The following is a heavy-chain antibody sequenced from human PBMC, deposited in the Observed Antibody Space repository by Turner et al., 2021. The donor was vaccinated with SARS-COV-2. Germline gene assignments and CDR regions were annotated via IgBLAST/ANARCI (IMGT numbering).Heavy chain of an antibody. CDR2: IYHSGST. Sequence: QLQLPESGPGLLKPSETLSLTCTVSGGSISSSYYYWGWIRQPPGKGLEWIGSIYHSGSTYYNSSLKSRVTISVDTSKNQFSLKLSSVTAADTAVYYCARQGSGSYYAVPHYWGQGTLVTVSS. CDR3: ARQGSGSYYAVPHY. V-gene: IGHV4-39*01. D-gene: IGHD3-10*01. CDR1: GGSISSSYYY. J-gene: IGHJ4*02.